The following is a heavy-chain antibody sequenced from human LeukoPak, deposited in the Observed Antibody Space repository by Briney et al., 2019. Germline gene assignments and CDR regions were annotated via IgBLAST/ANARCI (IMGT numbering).Heavy chain of an antibody. CDR2: ISSSSSYI. CDR3: ARDIPRGSTHLDY. J-gene: IGHJ4*02. Sequence: GGSLRLSCAASGFTFSSYSMNWVRQAPGKGLEWVSSISSSSSYIYYADSVKGRFTISRDNAKNSLYLQMNSLRVEDTAVYYCARDIPRGSTHLDYWGQGTLVTVSA. V-gene: IGHV3-21*01. CDR1: GFTFSSYS. D-gene: IGHD1-26*01.